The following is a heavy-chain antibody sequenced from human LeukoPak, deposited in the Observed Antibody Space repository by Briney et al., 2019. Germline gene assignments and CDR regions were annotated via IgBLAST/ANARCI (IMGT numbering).Heavy chain of an antibody. CDR1: GYTFTSYG. CDR2: ISAYNGNT. Sequence: ASVKVSCKASGYTFTSYGISWVRQAPGQGLEWMGWISAYNGNTNYAQKLQGRVTMTTDTSTSTAYMELRSLRSDDTAVYYCARGLLWFGELFNFDYWGQGTLVTVSS. D-gene: IGHD3-10*01. J-gene: IGHJ4*02. V-gene: IGHV1-18*01. CDR3: ARGLLWFGELFNFDY.